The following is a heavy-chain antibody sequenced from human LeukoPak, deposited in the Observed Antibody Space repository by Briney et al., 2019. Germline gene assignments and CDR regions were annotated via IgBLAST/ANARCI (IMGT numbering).Heavy chain of an antibody. Sequence: HPGRSLRLSCAASGFTFSSYGMHWVRQAPGKGLEWVVVIWYDGSNKYYADSVKGRFTISRDNSKNTLYLQMNSLRAEDTAVYYCARDRRRYCSSTSCYPSDYWGQGTLVTVSS. CDR3: ARDRRRYCSSTSCYPSDY. CDR1: GFTFSSYG. D-gene: IGHD2-2*01. V-gene: IGHV3-33*01. J-gene: IGHJ4*02. CDR2: IWYDGSNK.